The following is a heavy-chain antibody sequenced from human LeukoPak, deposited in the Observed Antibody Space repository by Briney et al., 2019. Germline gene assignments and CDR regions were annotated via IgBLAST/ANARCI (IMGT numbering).Heavy chain of an antibody. D-gene: IGHD6-19*01. V-gene: IGHV1-46*01. CDR1: GYTFTSYY. Sequence: ASVKVSCKASGYTFTSYYMHWVRQAPGQGLEWMGIINPSGGSTSYAQKFQGRVTMTRDMSTSTVYMELSSLRSEDTAMYYCARARTAGYSSGWYVVGFYEDYYYYYMDVWGKGTTVTVSS. CDR2: INPSGGST. J-gene: IGHJ6*03. CDR3: ARARTAGYSSGWYVVGFYEDYYYYYMDV.